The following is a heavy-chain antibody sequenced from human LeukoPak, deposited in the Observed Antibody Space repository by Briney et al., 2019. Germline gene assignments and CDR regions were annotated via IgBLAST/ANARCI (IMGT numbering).Heavy chain of an antibody. D-gene: IGHD5/OR15-5a*01. CDR1: GYTFTSYD. CDR3: TRESLYVPRWFDP. J-gene: IGHJ5*02. CDR2: MNPNSGNT. Sequence: ASVKVSCKASGYTFTSYDINWVRQAPGHGLEWMGWMNPNSGNTGYAQKFQGRVTMTRDTFINTAYMELNTLISEDTAVYYCTRESLYVPRWFDPWGQGTLVTVSS. V-gene: IGHV1-8*01.